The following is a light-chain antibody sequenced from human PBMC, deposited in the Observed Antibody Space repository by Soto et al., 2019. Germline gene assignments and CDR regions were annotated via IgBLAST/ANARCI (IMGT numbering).Light chain of an antibody. J-gene: IGLJ3*02. CDR2: RNH. CDR3: GAWDDSLSAWV. V-gene: IGLV1-47*01. CDR1: NSNIGSNY. Sequence: QSALTQPPSASATPGQWVSISCSGSNSNIGSNYVFWFQHLWNPQLPGTAPKLLISRNHRRSSGVPDRFSAYKSGTSAALALSGLRSDDDAVYYCGAWDDSLSAWVFGGGTKLTVL.